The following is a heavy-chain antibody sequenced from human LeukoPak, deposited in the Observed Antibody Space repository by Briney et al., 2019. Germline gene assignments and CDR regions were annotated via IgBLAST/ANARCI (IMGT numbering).Heavy chain of an antibody. D-gene: IGHD3-10*01. CDR1: GFTFSSYG. J-gene: IGHJ3*02. V-gene: IGHV3-30*03. Sequence: PGGSLRLSCAASGFTFSSYGMHWVRQAPGKGLEWVAFISYDGYMKYYADSVKGRFTISRDNSKNTLYLQMNSLRAEDTAVYYCVRESVDGSGSGAFDIWGQGTMVSVSS. CDR3: VRESVDGSGSGAFDI. CDR2: ISYDGYMK.